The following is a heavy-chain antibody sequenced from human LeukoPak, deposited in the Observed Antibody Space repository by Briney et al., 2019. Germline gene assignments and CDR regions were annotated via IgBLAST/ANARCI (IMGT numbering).Heavy chain of an antibody. D-gene: IGHD3-22*01. CDR1: GFTVSSNY. V-gene: IGHV3-66*01. CDR3: ARGYYDSSGYVDC. CDR2: IYSGGST. J-gene: IGHJ4*02. Sequence: GGSLRLSCAASGFTVSSNYMSWVRQAPGKGLEWVSVIYSGGSTYYADSVKGRFTISRDNSKNTLYLQMNSLRAEDTAVYYCARGYYDSSGYVDCWGQGTLVTVSS.